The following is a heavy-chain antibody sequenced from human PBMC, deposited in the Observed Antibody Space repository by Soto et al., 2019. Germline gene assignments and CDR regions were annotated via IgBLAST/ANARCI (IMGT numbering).Heavy chain of an antibody. CDR2: ISTDLRAL. Sequence: GGSLRLSCAASGFTISTYHLNWVRQAPGKGLEWVSYISTDLRALYYADSVRGRFNISRDNAKNSMYLKMTSLRDEDTGVYYCTRDGTRGYDMDVWGQGTTVTVS. CDR3: TRDGTRGYDMDV. D-gene: IGHD1-26*01. CDR1: GFTISTYH. J-gene: IGHJ6*02. V-gene: IGHV3-48*02.